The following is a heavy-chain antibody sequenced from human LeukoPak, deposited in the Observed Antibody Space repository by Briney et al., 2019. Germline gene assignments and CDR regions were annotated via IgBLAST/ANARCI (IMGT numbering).Heavy chain of an antibody. V-gene: IGHV1-69*13. CDR2: IIPIFGTA. CDR3: ARDRRALLWFGEIGY. Sequence: GASVKVSCKASGGTFSSYAISWVRQSPGQGLEWMGGIIPIFGTANYAQKFQGRVTITADESTSTAYMELSSLRSEDTAVYYCARDRRALLWFGEIGYWGQGTLVTVSS. CDR1: GGTFSSYA. D-gene: IGHD3-10*01. J-gene: IGHJ4*02.